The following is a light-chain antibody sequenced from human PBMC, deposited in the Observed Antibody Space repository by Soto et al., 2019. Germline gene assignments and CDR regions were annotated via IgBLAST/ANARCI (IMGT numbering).Light chain of an antibody. V-gene: IGKV3-15*01. J-gene: IGKJ2*01. CDR3: QQYNNWPLYT. Sequence: EIVMTQSPATLSVSPGERATLSCWASQNVYSNLAWYQQKPGQAPRLLIYAASTRATGIPARFSGGGSGTEFTLTISSLQSEDFAVYYCQQYNNWPLYTFGQGTKLEIK. CDR2: AAS. CDR1: QNVYSN.